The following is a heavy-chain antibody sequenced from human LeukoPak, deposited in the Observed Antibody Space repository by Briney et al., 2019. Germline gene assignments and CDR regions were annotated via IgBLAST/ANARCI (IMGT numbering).Heavy chain of an antibody. J-gene: IGHJ5*02. CDR3: ARLTGEGRPYELNWFDP. V-gene: IGHV4-59*01. Sequence: SETLSLTCTVSGDSINSYYWSWIRQPPGKGLEWIGYIYYSESTNYNPSLKSRVTLSVDTSKNQFSLKLSSVTAADTAVYYCARLTGEGRPYELNWFDPWGQGTLVTVSP. D-gene: IGHD3-10*01. CDR2: IYYSEST. CDR1: GDSINSYY.